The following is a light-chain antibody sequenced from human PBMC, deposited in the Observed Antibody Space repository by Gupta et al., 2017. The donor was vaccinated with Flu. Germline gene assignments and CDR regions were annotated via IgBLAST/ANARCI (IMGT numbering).Light chain of an antibody. CDR1: QNVDRW. CDR3: QRYDTFPKS. CDR2: ETS. J-gene: IGKJ2*03. Sequence: DNQLPQSPSTLSASVGDRVTITCRDSQNVDRWLAWYQQRPGRAPKLLIYETSNLESGVPSRFSGSGSGTEFTLTISSLQADDFATYFCQRYDTFPKSFGQGTKVEIK. V-gene: IGKV1-5*03.